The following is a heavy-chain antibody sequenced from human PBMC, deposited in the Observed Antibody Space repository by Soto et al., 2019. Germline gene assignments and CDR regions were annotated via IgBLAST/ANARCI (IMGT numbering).Heavy chain of an antibody. J-gene: IGHJ6*02. Sequence: PGGSLRLSCAASGFTFSSYAMHWVRQAPGKGLEWVAVISYDGSNKYYADSVKGRFTISRDNSKNTLYLQMNSLRAEDTAVYYCARDLAYSSGWYKLYYYYYYGMDVWGQGTTVTVS. CDR1: GFTFSSYA. CDR3: ARDLAYSSGWYKLYYYYYYGMDV. V-gene: IGHV3-30-3*01. D-gene: IGHD6-19*01. CDR2: ISYDGSNK.